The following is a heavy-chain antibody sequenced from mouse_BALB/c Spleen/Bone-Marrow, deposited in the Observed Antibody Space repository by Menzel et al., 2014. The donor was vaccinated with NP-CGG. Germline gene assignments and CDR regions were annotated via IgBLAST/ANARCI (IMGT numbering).Heavy chain of an antibody. CDR2: ISSGGINT. Sequence: EVKVEESGGGLVRPGGSLQLSCAASGFAFSGYDMSWVRQTPEKRLEWVAYISSGGINTYYPDSVKGRFTISRDNAKNTLYLQMNSLKSEDTAMYYCARQRGYAYAMDYWGQGTSVTVSS. CDR3: ARQRGYAYAMDY. D-gene: IGHD2-2*01. J-gene: IGHJ4*01. CDR1: GFAFSGYD. V-gene: IGHV5-12-1*01.